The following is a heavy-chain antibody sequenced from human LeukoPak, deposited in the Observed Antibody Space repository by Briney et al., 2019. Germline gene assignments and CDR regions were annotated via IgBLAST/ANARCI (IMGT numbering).Heavy chain of an antibody. D-gene: IGHD7-27*01. V-gene: IGHV4-38-2*02. CDR3: ARGLNWGRLPYFDL. J-gene: IGHJ2*01. Sequence: SETLSLTCTVSGYSISSGYYWSWIRQPPGKGLEWIGYIYYSGSTNYNPSLKSRVTISVDTSKNQFSLKLSSVTAADTAVYYCARGLNWGRLPYFDLWGRGTLVTVSS. CDR2: IYYSGST. CDR1: GYSISSGYY.